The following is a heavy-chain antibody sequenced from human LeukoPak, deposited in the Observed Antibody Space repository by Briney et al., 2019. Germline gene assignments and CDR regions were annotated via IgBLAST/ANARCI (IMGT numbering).Heavy chain of an antibody. CDR3: ARGEWELGY. Sequence: SETLSLTCAVYGGSFSGYYWSWIRQPPRKGLEWIGEINHSGSTNYNPSLKSRVTISVDTSKNQFSLKLSSVTAADTAVYYCARGEWELGYWGRGTLVTVSS. CDR2: INHSGST. V-gene: IGHV4-34*01. CDR1: GGSFSGYY. J-gene: IGHJ4*02. D-gene: IGHD1-26*01.